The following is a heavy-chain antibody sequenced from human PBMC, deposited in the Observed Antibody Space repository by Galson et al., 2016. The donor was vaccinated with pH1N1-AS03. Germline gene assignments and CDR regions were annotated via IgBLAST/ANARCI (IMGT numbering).Heavy chain of an antibody. J-gene: IGHJ3*02. CDR3: AGEMGIMDAFDI. CDR2: ISPYNGNT. V-gene: IGHV1-18*01. Sequence: SVKVSCKASAYTFTTYGISWVRQAPGQGLEWMGWISPYNGNTNYAQKLQGRVTMTTDTSTSTAYMELRSLKSDDTAVYYCAGEMGIMDAFDIWGQGTMVTVAS. CDR1: AYTFTTYG. D-gene: IGHD3-16*01.